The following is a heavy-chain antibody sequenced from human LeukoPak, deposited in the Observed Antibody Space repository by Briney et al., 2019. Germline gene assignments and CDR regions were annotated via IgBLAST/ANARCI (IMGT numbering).Heavy chain of an antibody. CDR3: ARAKRYYYDSSGVSFDY. V-gene: IGHV4-30-2*01. D-gene: IGHD3-22*01. CDR2: INHSGST. J-gene: IGHJ4*02. Sequence: SQTLSLTCTVSGGSISRGGYYWSWIRQPPGKGLEWIGEINHSGSTNYNPSLKSRVTISVDTSKNQFSLKLSSVTAADTAVYYCARAKRYYYDSSGVSFDYWGQGTLVTVSS. CDR1: GGSISRGGYY.